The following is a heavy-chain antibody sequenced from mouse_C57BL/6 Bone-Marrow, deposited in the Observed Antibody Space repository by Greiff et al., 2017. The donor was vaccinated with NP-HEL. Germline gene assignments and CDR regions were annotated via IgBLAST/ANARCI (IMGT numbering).Heavy chain of an antibody. Sequence: DVQLVESGGGLVKPGGSLKLSCAASGFTFSSYAMSWVRQTPEKRLEWVATISDGGSYTYYPDNVKGRFTISRDNAKNNLYLQMSHLKAEGTAMYSCARGRKRLYSTSCFAYWGQGTLVTVSA. J-gene: IGHJ3*01. CDR1: GFTFSSYA. CDR2: ISDGGSYT. V-gene: IGHV5-4*01. D-gene: IGHD2-5*01. CDR3: ARGRKRLYSTSCFAY.